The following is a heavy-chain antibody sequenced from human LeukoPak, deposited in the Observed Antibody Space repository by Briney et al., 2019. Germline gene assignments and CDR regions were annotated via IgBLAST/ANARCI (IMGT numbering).Heavy chain of an antibody. CDR1: GFTFSINA. CDR2: ISDGGDTT. Sequence: GGSLRLSCATSGFTFSINAMSLVRQAPGKGLEWVSVISDGGDTTYYADSVKGRFTISRDISKNTLYLQMNSLRAEDTAIYYCAKVGIVVGGDYYDYWGQGTLVTVSS. J-gene: IGHJ4*02. V-gene: IGHV3-23*01. CDR3: AKVGIVVGGDYYDY. D-gene: IGHD3-22*01.